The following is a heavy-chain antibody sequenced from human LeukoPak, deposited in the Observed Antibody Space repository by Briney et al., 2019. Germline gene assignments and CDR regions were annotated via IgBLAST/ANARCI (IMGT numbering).Heavy chain of an antibody. CDR2: INCDGSST. CDR1: GVTFSSYW. J-gene: IGHJ5*02. Sequence: GGSLRLSCAASGVTFSSYWMHCVCETPVKGLVWVSRINCDGSSTSYADSEKRRFHISRDNAKTTLYLQMKSHRAEVTSVYYCARPMPWGQGPLVSVPS. CDR3: ARPMP. V-gene: IGHV3-74*01.